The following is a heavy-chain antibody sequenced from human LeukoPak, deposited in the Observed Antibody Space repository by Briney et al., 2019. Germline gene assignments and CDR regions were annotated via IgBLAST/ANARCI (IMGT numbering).Heavy chain of an antibody. CDR3: ARAHSFDWYFDL. CDR1: GFTFSDYY. J-gene: IGHJ2*01. D-gene: IGHD3-3*01. Sequence: GVSLRLSCAASGFTFSDYYMSWIRQAPGKGLEWVSYISSSGSTIYYADSVKGRFTISRNNAKNSLYLQMNSLRAEDTAVYYCARAHSFDWYFDLWGRGTLVAVSS. V-gene: IGHV3-11*01. CDR2: ISSSGSTI.